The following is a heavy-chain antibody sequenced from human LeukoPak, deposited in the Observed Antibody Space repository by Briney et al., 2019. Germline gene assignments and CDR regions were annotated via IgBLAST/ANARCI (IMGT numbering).Heavy chain of an antibody. CDR1: GGSISSSHW. Sequence: SETLSLTCAVSGGSISSSHWWIWVRQPPGKGLEWIGEIYHSGSTTYNPSLKSRVTISVDKSKNQFSLKMNSVTAADTAVYYCARLEIAAVDGYFDYWGQGTLVTVSS. CDR3: ARLEIAAVDGYFDY. J-gene: IGHJ4*02. V-gene: IGHV4-4*02. D-gene: IGHD2-21*01. CDR2: IYHSGST.